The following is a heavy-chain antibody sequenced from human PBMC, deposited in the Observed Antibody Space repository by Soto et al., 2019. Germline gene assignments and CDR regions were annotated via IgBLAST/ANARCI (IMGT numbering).Heavy chain of an antibody. CDR3: ARTGYSYANDAFDI. Sequence: SETLSLTCAVYGGSFSGYYWSWIRQPPGKWLEWIGEINHSGSTNYNPSLKSRVTISVDTSKNQFSLKLSSVTAADTAVYYCARTGYSYANDAFDIWGQGXMVTVSS. CDR2: INHSGST. J-gene: IGHJ3*02. D-gene: IGHD5-18*01. CDR1: GGSFSGYY. V-gene: IGHV4-34*01.